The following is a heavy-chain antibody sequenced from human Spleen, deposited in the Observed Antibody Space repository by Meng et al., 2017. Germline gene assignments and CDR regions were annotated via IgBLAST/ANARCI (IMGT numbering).Heavy chain of an antibody. CDR3: VRSSGWVRTGFDP. D-gene: IGHD6-19*01. V-gene: IGHV4-30-4*01. CDR2: IYYSGST. Sequence: QVQLQESGPGLVKPSQTLSLTCTVSGGSISSGDYYWSWIRQPPGKGLEWIGYIYYSGSTYYNLSLKSRVTVSIDTSKSQFSLKLTSVTAADTAVYYCVRSSGWVRTGFDPWGQGTLVTVSS. J-gene: IGHJ5*02. CDR1: GGSISSGDYY.